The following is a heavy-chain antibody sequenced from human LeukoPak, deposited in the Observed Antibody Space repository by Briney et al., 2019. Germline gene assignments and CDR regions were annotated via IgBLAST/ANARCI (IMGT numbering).Heavy chain of an antibody. CDR2: IYYSGST. V-gene: IGHV4-39*07. J-gene: IGHJ4*02. D-gene: IGHD3-3*01. CDR3: AGGSTQYYDFWSGYFPFDY. CDR1: GGSISSSSYY. Sequence: SETLSLTCTVSGGSISSSSYYWGWIRQPPGKGLEWIGSIYYSGSTYYNPSLNSRVTISVATSKNQFSLKLSSVTAADTAVYYCAGGSTQYYDFWSGYFPFDYWGQGTLVTVSS.